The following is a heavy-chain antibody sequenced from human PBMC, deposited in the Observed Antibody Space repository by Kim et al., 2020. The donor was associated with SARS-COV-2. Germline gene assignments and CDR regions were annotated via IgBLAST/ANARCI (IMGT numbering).Heavy chain of an antibody. CDR3: AAWIGAHFDC. V-gene: IGHV3-23*01. D-gene: IGHD3-10*01. Sequence: GGSLRLSCAASGLIFGNYGMSWVRQAPGKGLEWVSTINFNGDNTHYADSVKGRFIISRDNSRGTLSLQINNLRAEDTAIYYCAAWIGAHFDCWGQGTQVTVSS. CDR2: INFNGDNT. J-gene: IGHJ4*02. CDR1: GLIFGNYG.